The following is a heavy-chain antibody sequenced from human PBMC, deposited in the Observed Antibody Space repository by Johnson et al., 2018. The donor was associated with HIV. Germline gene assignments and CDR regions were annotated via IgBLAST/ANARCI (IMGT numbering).Heavy chain of an antibody. D-gene: IGHD6-13*01. J-gene: IGHJ3*02. CDR2: IIYSGGRT. V-gene: IGHV3-23*04. Sequence: MMLVESGGGLVQPGGSLRLSCAASGFSFDSHAINWVRQAPGKGLQWVSAIIYSGGRTYYTDSVKGRFPISRDNSKNTLYLQMNSLRGEDTAVYYCARSKGSIWYGSAFDIWGQGTMVTVSS. CDR1: GFSFDSHA. CDR3: ARSKGSIWYGSAFDI.